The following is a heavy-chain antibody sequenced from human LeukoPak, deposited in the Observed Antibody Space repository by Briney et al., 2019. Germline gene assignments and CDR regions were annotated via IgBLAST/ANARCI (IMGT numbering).Heavy chain of an antibody. CDR3: ARGRRTIFGAARAFDI. J-gene: IGHJ3*02. CDR1: GGSFRGYY. D-gene: IGHD3-3*01. V-gene: IGHV4-34*01. Sequence: PSETLSLTCAVYGGSFRGYYWSWIRQPPGKGLEWIGEINHSGSTNYNPSLKSRVTISVDTSKNQFSLKLSSVTAADTAVYYCARGRRTIFGAARAFDIWGQGTMVTVSS. CDR2: INHSGST.